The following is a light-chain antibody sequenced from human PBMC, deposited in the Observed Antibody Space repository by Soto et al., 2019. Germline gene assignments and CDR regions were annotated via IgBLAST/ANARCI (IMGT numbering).Light chain of an antibody. CDR2: GNS. CDR1: SASIGAGFD. CDR3: QSYDRSLSCWV. J-gene: IGLJ3*02. Sequence: QSVLAQPPSVSGAPGQRVTISCTGSSASIGAGFDVHWYQQLPGTAPKLLIYGNSNRPSGVPDRFSGSRSGTSASLAITGLQAEDEADYYCQSYDRSLSCWVFGGGTKLTVL. V-gene: IGLV1-40*01.